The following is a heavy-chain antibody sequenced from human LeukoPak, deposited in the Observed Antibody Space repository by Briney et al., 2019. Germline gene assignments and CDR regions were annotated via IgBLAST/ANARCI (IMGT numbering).Heavy chain of an antibody. Sequence: GGSLRLSCAASGFTFSSYGMHWIRQAPGKGLEWVAFINFDGSTKYSGDSVKGRFTVSRDNSKNTLYLQMNSLRPEDTAVYYCAKDQCTRTSCDGYPGHWGQGTLVTVSS. V-gene: IGHV3-30*02. CDR2: INFDGSTK. CDR3: AKDQCTRTSCDGYPGH. J-gene: IGHJ4*02. D-gene: IGHD2-2*01. CDR1: GFTFSSYG.